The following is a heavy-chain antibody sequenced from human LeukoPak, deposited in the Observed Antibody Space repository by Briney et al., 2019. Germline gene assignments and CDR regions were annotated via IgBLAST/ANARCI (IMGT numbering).Heavy chain of an antibody. D-gene: IGHD5-24*01. V-gene: IGHV1-58*01. CDR2: IVVGSGNT. Sequence: SVKVTRKASGFTFTSSAVQWVRQARGQRLEWIGWIVVGSGNTNYAQKFQERVTITRDMSTSTAYMELSSLRSEDTAVYYCAARDMATIGYFDYWGQGTLVTVSS. J-gene: IGHJ4*02. CDR1: GFTFTSSA. CDR3: AARDMATIGYFDY.